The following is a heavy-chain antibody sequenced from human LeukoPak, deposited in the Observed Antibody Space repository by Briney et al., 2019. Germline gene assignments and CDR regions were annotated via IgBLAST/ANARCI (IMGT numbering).Heavy chain of an antibody. CDR2: ISSSSSYI. CDR3: ASRSSVAASGPG. CDR1: GFTFSSYS. D-gene: IGHD2-15*01. J-gene: IGHJ4*02. V-gene: IGHV3-21*01. Sequence: PGGSLRLSCAASGFTFSSYSMNWVRQAPGKGLEWVSSISSSSSYIYYADSVKGRFTISRDNAKNSLYLQMSSLRAEDTALYYCASRSSVAASGPGWGQGTLVTVSS.